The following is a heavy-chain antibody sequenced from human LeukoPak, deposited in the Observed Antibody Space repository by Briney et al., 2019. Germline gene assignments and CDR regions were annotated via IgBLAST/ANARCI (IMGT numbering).Heavy chain of an antibody. J-gene: IGHJ3*02. Sequence: SETLSLTCVVSGGSISSGGYSWGWIRQPPGKGLEWIAYIYYSGSSYYNPSLKSRGTISVDTSKNQFSLRLSSVTSADTAVDKCARAGYGDYSGAFDIWGQGTMVTVSS. CDR1: GGSISSGGYS. CDR3: ARAGYGDYSGAFDI. D-gene: IGHD4-17*01. CDR2: IYYSGSS. V-gene: IGHV4-30-4*07.